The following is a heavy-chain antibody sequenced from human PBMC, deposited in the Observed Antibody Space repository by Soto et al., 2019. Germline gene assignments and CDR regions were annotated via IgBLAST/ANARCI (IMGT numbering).Heavy chain of an antibody. J-gene: IGHJ4*02. CDR3: AKRIWSGYCSGGSCAGGFDY. Sequence: GGSLRLSCAASGFTFSSYAMSWVRQAPGKGLEWVSAISGSGGSTYYADSVKGRFTISRDNSKNTLYLQMNSLRAEDTAVYYCAKRIWSGYCSGGSCAGGFDYWGQGTLVTVSS. D-gene: IGHD2-15*01. V-gene: IGHV3-23*01. CDR2: ISGSGGST. CDR1: GFTFSSYA.